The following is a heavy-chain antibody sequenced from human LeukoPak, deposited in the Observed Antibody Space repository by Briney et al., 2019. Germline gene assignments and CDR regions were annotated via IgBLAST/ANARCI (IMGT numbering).Heavy chain of an antibody. CDR3: AKGSSYSSGWFRFDY. Sequence: ASVKVSCKASGYTFTGYYMHWVRQAPGQGLEWMGWINPNSGGTNYAQKFQGRVTMTRDTSISTAYMHLSRLRSADTAVYYCAKGSSYSSGWFRFDYWGQGTLVTVSS. J-gene: IGHJ4*02. D-gene: IGHD6-19*01. V-gene: IGHV1-2*02. CDR2: INPNSGGT. CDR1: GYTFTGYY.